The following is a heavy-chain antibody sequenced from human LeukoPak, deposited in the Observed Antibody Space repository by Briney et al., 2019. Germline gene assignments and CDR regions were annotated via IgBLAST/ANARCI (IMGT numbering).Heavy chain of an antibody. CDR2: VIPIFGTA. D-gene: IGHD6-6*01. V-gene: IGHV1-69*01. J-gene: IGHJ6*03. CDR1: GGTFSSYA. Sequence: SVKVSCKAFGGTFSSYAISWVRQAPGQGLEWMGGVIPIFGTAHYAQKCQGRVTITADESTSTAYMELSSLRSEDTAVYYCARGLAARRLYYYYMDVWGKGTTVTVSS. CDR3: ARGLAARRLYYYYMDV.